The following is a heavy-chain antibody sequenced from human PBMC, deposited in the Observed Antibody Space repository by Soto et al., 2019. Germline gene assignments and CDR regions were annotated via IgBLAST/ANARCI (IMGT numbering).Heavy chain of an antibody. CDR1: GFIFSNYR. CDR3: ASDSLGGGMDV. CDR2: ISRTSIYI. Sequence: EVHLVESGGGPVKPGGSLRLSCAASGFIFSNYRMNWVRQAPGKGLEWVSAISRTSIYIYYPDSLNGRFTVSRDNAKNSLYLQMNSLRAEDTAVYYCASDSLGGGMDVWGQGTTVTVSS. D-gene: IGHD3-16*01. J-gene: IGHJ6*02. V-gene: IGHV3-21*01.